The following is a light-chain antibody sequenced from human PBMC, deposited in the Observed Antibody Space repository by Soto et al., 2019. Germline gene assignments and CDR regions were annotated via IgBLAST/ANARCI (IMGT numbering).Light chain of an antibody. CDR1: QSVRSDY. Sequence: EIVLTQSPGTLSLSPGERATHSCRASQSVRSDYLVWYQQKPGQAPRLLIYGASSRATGIPDRFSGTESGTNLTLTISRLEREDFAVYYRQQYAVATHTFGPGTKLEIK. V-gene: IGKV3-20*01. J-gene: IGKJ2*01. CDR2: GAS. CDR3: QQYAVATHT.